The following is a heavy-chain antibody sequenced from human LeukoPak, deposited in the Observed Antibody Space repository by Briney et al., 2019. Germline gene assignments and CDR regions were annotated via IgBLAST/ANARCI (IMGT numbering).Heavy chain of an antibody. Sequence: SETPSLTCAVSGGSISSATYYWSWIRQPPGKGLEWIGYIHHSGGTSYNPSLQSRVTISVDRSKNQFSLKLSSVTAADTAVYYCASYYSLGYFDYWGQGTLVTVSS. CDR3: ASYYSLGYFDY. J-gene: IGHJ4*02. CDR2: IHHSGGT. CDR1: GGSISSATYY. D-gene: IGHD2-21*01. V-gene: IGHV4-30-2*01.